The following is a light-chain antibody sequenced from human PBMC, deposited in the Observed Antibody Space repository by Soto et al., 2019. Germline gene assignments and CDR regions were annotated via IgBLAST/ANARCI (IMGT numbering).Light chain of an antibody. V-gene: IGKV3-11*01. CDR3: QQRSNWPIT. CDR2: DAS. J-gene: IGKJ5*01. Sequence: EIVLTQSPATLSLSPGESATLSCRATRSVSSYLAWYPQKPGQAPRLLIYDASSRPTDIPARFSGSGSGTDFTLTISSLEPEDFALYYCQQRSNWPITFGQGTRLEIK. CDR1: RSVSSY.